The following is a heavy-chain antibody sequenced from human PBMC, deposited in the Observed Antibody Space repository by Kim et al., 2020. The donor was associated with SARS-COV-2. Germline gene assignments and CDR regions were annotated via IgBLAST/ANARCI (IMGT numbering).Heavy chain of an antibody. D-gene: IGHD3-22*01. V-gene: IGHV3-23*01. Sequence: GGSLRLSCAASGFTFSSYAMSWVRQAPGKGLEWVSAISGSGGSTYYADSVKGRFTISRDNSKNTLYLQMNSLRAEDTAVYYCAKVGAFYYDSSGYYLDYWGQGTLGTVSS. CDR1: GFTFSSYA. CDR2: ISGSGGST. CDR3: AKVGAFYYDSSGYYLDY. J-gene: IGHJ4*02.